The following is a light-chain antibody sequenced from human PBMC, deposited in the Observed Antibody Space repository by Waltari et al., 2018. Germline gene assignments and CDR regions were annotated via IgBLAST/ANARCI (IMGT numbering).Light chain of an antibody. CDR3: QQYSDWPPLT. CDR2: AAS. V-gene: IGKV3-15*01. J-gene: IGKJ4*01. CDR1: QSLSRN. Sequence: EILMTQSPGTLSVSPGETATPSCRASQSLSRNLAWYQLKPGQAPRPLIYAASTGATGIPARFSGSGSGTEFTLTISSLQSEDFAVYYCQQYSDWPPLTFGGGTKVEIK.